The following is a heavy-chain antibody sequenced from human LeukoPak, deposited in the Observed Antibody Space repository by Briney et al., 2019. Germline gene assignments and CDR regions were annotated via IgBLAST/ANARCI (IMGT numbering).Heavy chain of an antibody. CDR2: ISSSSSYI. Sequence: GGSLRLSCAASGFTFSSYSMNWVRQAPGKGLEWVSSISSSSSYIYYADSVKGRFTISRDNAKNSLYLQMNSLRAKDTAVYYCATATTVTTDYYYGMDVWGQGTTVTVSS. D-gene: IGHD4-17*01. V-gene: IGHV3-21*01. CDR1: GFTFSSYS. CDR3: ATATTVTTDYYYGMDV. J-gene: IGHJ6*02.